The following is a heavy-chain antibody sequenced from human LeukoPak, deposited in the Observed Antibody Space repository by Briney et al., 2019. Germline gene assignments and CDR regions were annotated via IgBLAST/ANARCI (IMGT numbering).Heavy chain of an antibody. Sequence: GGSLRLSCAASGFTFSSYAMSWVRQAPGKGLEWVSAISGSGGSTYYADSVKGRFTISRVNSKNTLYLQMNSLRAEDTAVYYCAKVKKYSYYYGSGTASPFDYWGQGTLVTVSS. D-gene: IGHD3-10*01. V-gene: IGHV3-23*01. J-gene: IGHJ4*02. CDR2: ISGSGGST. CDR1: GFTFSSYA. CDR3: AKVKKYSYYYGSGTASPFDY.